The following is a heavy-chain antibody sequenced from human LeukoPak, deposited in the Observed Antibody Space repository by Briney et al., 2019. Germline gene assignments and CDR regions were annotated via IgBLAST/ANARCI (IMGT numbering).Heavy chain of an antibody. J-gene: IGHJ4*02. CDR3: ARRNYGDYDHYFDY. Sequence: PSETLSLTCTVSGGSISSDSNFFWGWIRQPPGKGLDWIGIIYYSGTTYYNPSLESRVTIFVDTSKNLFSLRLTSVTAADTAVYFCARRNYGDYDHYFDYWGQGILVTVSS. V-gene: IGHV4-39*02. D-gene: IGHD4-17*01. CDR2: IYYSGTT. CDR1: GGSISSDSNFF.